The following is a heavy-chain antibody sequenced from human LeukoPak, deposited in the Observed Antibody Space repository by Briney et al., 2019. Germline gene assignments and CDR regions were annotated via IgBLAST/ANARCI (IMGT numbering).Heavy chain of an antibody. J-gene: IGHJ6*03. CDR3: ARYMHYYDGSGYYYDDQYYYYYMDV. V-gene: IGHV3-74*03. D-gene: IGHD3-22*01. CDR1: GLTFNIYW. Sequence: GGPLRLSCAASGLTFNIYWMGWVRHAPGKWLVWVSGINSDGSLTKHADFVKGQFTIYRDNAKNTLYLQMDSLGVEDTAVYNCARYMHYYDGSGYYYDDQYYYYYMDVWGKGTTVTVSS. CDR2: INSDGSLT.